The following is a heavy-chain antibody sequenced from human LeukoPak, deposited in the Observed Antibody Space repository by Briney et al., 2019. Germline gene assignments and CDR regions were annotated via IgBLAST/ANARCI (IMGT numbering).Heavy chain of an antibody. V-gene: IGHV3-23*01. D-gene: IGHD5-24*01. J-gene: IGHJ5*02. CDR3: AKDRASDGYNFLVVVGARTGFDP. Sequence: HPGGSLRLSCAASGFTFSSYGMSWVRQAPGKGLEWVSAISGSGGSTYYADSVKGRFTISRDNSKNTLYLQMNSLRAEDTAVYYCAKDRASDGYNFLVVVGARTGFDPWGQGTLVTVSS. CDR1: GFTFSSYG. CDR2: ISGSGGST.